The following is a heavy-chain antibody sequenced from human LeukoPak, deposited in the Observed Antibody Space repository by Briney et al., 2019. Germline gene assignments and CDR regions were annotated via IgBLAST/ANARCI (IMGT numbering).Heavy chain of an antibody. J-gene: IGHJ6*04. CDR2: ISSSSSYI. V-gene: IGHV3-21*01. D-gene: IGHD3-10*01. CDR1: GFTFDDYV. Sequence: GGALRLSCAASGFTFDDYVMSWVRQVPGKGLEWVSSISSSSSYIYYADSVKGRFTISRDNAKNSLYLQMNSLRAEDTAVYYCAREGTYYYGSGPLDVWGKGTTVTVSS. CDR3: AREGTYYYGSGPLDV.